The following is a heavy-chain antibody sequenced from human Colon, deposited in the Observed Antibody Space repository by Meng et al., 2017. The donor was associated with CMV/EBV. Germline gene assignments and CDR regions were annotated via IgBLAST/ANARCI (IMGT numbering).Heavy chain of an antibody. CDR2: IKSKIDGGKI. Sequence: RLSCAAAGVTFTNAAVTWVRQAAGKGLEWIGRIKSKIDGGKIDYAAPVRGRFAISRDDSKATVYLQIDTLEIEDTGMYYCTTLLRGFWGQGTLVTVSS. J-gene: IGHJ4*02. D-gene: IGHD2-15*01. CDR3: TTLLRGF. CDR1: GVTFTNAA. V-gene: IGHV3-15*01.